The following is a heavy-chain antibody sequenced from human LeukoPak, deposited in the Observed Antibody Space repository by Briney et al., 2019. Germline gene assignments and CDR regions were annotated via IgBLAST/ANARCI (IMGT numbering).Heavy chain of an antibody. D-gene: IGHD3-9*01. J-gene: IGHJ3*02. Sequence: GGSLRLSCAASGFTVSSNYMSWVRQAPGKGLEWVSVIYSGGSTYYADSVKGRFTISRDNSKNTLYLQMNSLRAEDTAVYYCARGPILTGYYAYAFDIWGQGTMVTVSS. CDR3: ARGPILTGYYAYAFDI. V-gene: IGHV3-53*05. CDR1: GFTVSSNY. CDR2: IYSGGST.